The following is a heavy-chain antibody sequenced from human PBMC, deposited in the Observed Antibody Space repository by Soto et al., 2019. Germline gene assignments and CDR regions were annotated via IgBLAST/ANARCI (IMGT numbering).Heavy chain of an antibody. V-gene: IGHV3-30*18. Sequence: QVQLVESGGGVVQPGRSLRLSCAASGFISSNYGMHWVRQAPGKGLEWVAVISSDGSNRYYADSVKGRFTISRDSSKNTLYLQMNSLRGDDTALYYCAKEVGRTYEYFDYWGQGTLVTVSS. CDR2: ISSDGSNR. D-gene: IGHD5-12*01. J-gene: IGHJ4*02. CDR3: AKEVGRTYEYFDY. CDR1: GFISSNYG.